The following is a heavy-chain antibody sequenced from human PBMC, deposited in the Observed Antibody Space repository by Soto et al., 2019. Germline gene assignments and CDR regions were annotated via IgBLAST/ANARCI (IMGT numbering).Heavy chain of an antibody. D-gene: IGHD3-10*01. CDR2: INAGNGNT. Sequence: ASVKVSCKASGYTFTSYAMHWVRQAPGQRLEWMGWINAGNGNTKYSQKFQGRVTITRDTSASTAYMELSSLRSEDTAVYYCARDLEMITMVRGAPRGFDPWGQATLVTGSS. CDR1: GYTFTSYA. V-gene: IGHV1-3*01. CDR3: ARDLEMITMVRGAPRGFDP. J-gene: IGHJ5*02.